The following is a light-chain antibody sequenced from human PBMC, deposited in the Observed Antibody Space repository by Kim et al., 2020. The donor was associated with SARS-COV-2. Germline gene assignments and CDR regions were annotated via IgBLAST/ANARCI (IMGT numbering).Light chain of an antibody. CDR2: DAS. J-gene: IGKJ4*01. CDR1: QDISNY. V-gene: IGKV1-33*01. Sequence: DIQMTQSPSSLSASVGDRVTITCQASQDISNYLNWYQQKPGKAPKLLIYDASNLETGVASRFSGSGSGTDFTFTISSLQPEDIATYYCQQYDNLLLTFGGGTKLEI. CDR3: QQYDNLLLT.